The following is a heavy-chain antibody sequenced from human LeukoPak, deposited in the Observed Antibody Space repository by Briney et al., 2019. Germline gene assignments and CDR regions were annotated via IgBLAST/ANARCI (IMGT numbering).Heavy chain of an antibody. D-gene: IGHD3-16*02. V-gene: IGHV4-59*01. CDR3: AKYVWGSYPTFEDY. J-gene: IGHJ4*02. CDR2: ISYSGST. CDR1: GGSISSYY. Sequence: SETLSLTCTVSGGSISSYYWSWIRQPPGKGLEWIGYISYSGSTNYNPSLKSRVTISLDTSKNQFSLKLSSSTAGDTAVYYCAKYVWGSYPTFEDYWGQGTLVTVSS.